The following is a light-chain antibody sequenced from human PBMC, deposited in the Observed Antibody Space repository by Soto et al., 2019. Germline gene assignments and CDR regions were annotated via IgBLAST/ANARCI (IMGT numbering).Light chain of an antibody. CDR1: QSVSSTY. CDR2: GDS. J-gene: IGKJ1*01. V-gene: IGKV3-20*01. CDR3: HQYVSSWT. Sequence: EIVLTQSPGTLSLSPGERATLSCRASQSVSSTYVAWYQQKSGQAPRLLIYGDSSRATGTPDRFSGSGSGTDFTLTISRLEPEDFAVYYCHQYVSSWTFGQGTKVDIK.